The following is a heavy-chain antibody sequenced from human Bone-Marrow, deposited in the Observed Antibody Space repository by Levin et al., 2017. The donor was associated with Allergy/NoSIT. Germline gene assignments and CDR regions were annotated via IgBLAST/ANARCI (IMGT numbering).Heavy chain of an antibody. CDR2: VTDRGGST. Sequence: GGSLRLSCAASGFTFSNFAMTWVRQVSGKGLEWVSSVTDRGGSTYYADSVKGRFTISRDNSKNMLYLHMSTLRAEDTAVYYCVKNVEADDYWGQGTLVTVSS. V-gene: IGHV3-23*01. CDR1: GFTFSNFA. CDR3: VKNVEADDY. D-gene: IGHD6-25*01. J-gene: IGHJ4*02.